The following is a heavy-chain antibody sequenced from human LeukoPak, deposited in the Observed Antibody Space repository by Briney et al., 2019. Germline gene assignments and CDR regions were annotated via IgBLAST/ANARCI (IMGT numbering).Heavy chain of an antibody. D-gene: IGHD3-22*01. CDR2: ISYDGSNK. J-gene: IGHJ3*02. CDR1: GFTFSSYA. Sequence: GRSLRLSCAASGFTFSSYAMHWVRQAPGKGLEWAAVISYDGSNKYYADSVKGRFTISRDNSKNTLYLQMNSLRAEDTAVYYCAREDSSGSAAFDIWGQGTMVTVSS. CDR3: AREDSSGSAAFDI. V-gene: IGHV3-30*04.